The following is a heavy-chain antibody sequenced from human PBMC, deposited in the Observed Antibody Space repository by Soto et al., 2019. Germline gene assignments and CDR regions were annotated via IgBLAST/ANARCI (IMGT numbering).Heavy chain of an antibody. CDR2: IYYSGST. CDR1: Y. CDR3: ARFLVQLEGSNGFAP. J-gene: IGHJ5*02. D-gene: IGHD6-6*01. Sequence: YSGSIQQTPGKGLEWIGYIYYSGSTNYNPSLKSRVTISVDTSKNQFSLKLSSVTAADTAVYYCARFLVQLEGSNGFAPWCQGTPVPVSS. V-gene: IGHV4-59*01.